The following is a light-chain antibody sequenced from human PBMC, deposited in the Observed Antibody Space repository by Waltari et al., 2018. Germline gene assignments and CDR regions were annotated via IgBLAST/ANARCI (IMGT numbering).Light chain of an antibody. CDR2: KAS. J-gene: IGKJ1*01. Sequence: DIQMTQSPSTVSASVGDRVTITCRASQSINSWLARYQQKPGKAPKLLLYKASTLESGVPSRFSGSGSGTEFTLTISSLQPDDFATYYCHQYNSYSAFGQGTKVEVK. CDR1: QSINSW. V-gene: IGKV1-5*03. CDR3: HQYNSYSA.